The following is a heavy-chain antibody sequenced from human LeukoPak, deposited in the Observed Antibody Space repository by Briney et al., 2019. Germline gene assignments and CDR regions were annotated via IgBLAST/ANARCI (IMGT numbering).Heavy chain of an antibody. J-gene: IGHJ4*02. CDR3: AKELWYSGSYY. CDR1: GFTFSSYG. CDR2: ISYDGSNK. D-gene: IGHD1-26*01. V-gene: IGHV3-30*18. Sequence: GGSLRLSCAASGFTFSSYGMHWVRQAPGKGLEWVAVISYDGSNKYYADSVKGRFTISRDNSKNTLYLQMNSLRAEDTAVYYCAKELWYSGSYYWGQGTLVTVSS.